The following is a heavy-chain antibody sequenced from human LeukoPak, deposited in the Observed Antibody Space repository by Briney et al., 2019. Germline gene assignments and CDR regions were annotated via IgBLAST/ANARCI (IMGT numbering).Heavy chain of an antibody. CDR3: ARHVRYYDSSGYPYYFDY. D-gene: IGHD3-22*01. J-gene: IGHJ4*02. V-gene: IGHV4-39*01. CDR2: IYYSGST. Sequence: KPSETLSLTCTVPGGSISSSSYYWGWIRQPPGKGLEWIGSIYYSGSTYYNPSLKSRVTTSVDTSKNQFSLKLSSVTAADTAVYYCARHVRYYDSSGYPYYFDYWGQGTLVTVSS. CDR1: GGSISSSSYY.